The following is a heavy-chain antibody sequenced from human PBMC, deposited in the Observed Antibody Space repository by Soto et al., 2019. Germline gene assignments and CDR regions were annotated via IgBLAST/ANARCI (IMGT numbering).Heavy chain of an antibody. J-gene: IGHJ4*02. CDR3: AADGCLGAVAADY. D-gene: IGHD6-19*01. Sequence: QLQLQESGSGLVKPSQTLSLTCAVSGGSISSGGYSWSWLRQPPGKGLEWIGYIYHSGSTYYDPSLKSRVTRSVDRSKIQFSLKLSSVTAADTAVYYCAADGCLGAVAADYWGQVTLVTVAS. V-gene: IGHV4-30-2*01. CDR2: IYHSGST. CDR1: GGSISSGGYS.